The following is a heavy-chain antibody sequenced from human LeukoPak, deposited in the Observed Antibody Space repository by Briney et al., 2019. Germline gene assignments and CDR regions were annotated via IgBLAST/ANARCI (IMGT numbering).Heavy chain of an antibody. D-gene: IGHD6-19*01. CDR1: GFTFSSCG. CDR2: FSYDGINT. Sequence: SGGSLRLSCAASGFTFSSCGMHWVRQAPGKGLEWLAVFSYDGINTHYRDSVKGRFTISRDNSKNMLYLQMNSLRTEDTAVYYCVKEADSGGYRTSDYWGQGTLVTVSS. V-gene: IGHV3-30*18. CDR3: VKEADSGGYRTSDY. J-gene: IGHJ4*02.